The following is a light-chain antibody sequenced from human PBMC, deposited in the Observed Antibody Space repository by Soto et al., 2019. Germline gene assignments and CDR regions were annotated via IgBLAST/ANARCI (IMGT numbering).Light chain of an antibody. Sequence: QSALTQPPSVSGSPGQSVTISCTGTSSDVGSYNRVSWYQQPPGTAPKLMIYEVSNRPSGVPDRFSGSKSGNTASLTISGRQAEDEADYYRSSYTSSSTLVFGGGTKVTVL. V-gene: IGLV2-18*02. CDR3: SSYTSSSTLV. J-gene: IGLJ2*01. CDR1: SSDVGSYNR. CDR2: EVS.